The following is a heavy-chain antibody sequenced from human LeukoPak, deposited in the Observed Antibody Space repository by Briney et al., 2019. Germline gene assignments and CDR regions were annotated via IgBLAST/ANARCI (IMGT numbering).Heavy chain of an antibody. J-gene: IGHJ4*02. CDR3: ARVTYYDFWSGYFSEYYFDY. D-gene: IGHD3-3*01. Sequence: SGGSLRLSCAASGFTFSSYGMHWVRQAPGKGLEWVAVIWYDGSNKYYADSVKGRFTISRDNSKNTLYLQMNSLRAEDTAVYYCARVTYYDFWSGYFSEYYFDYWGQGTLVTVSS. CDR1: GFTFSSYG. CDR2: IWYDGSNK. V-gene: IGHV3-33*08.